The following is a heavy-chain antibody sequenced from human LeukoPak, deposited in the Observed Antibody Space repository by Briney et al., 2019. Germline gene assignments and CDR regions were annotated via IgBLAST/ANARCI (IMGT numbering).Heavy chain of an antibody. CDR3: ARAYYYDRSGNWFFAGY. CDR1: GGTFSSYA. J-gene: IGHJ4*02. CDR2: IIPIFGTA. Sequence: SVKVSCKASGGTFSSYAISWVRQAPGQGLEWMGGIIPIFGTANYAQKFQGRVTITADESTSTASMELSSLRSEAPEVYSCARAYYYDRSGNWFFAGYWGQGTLVTVP. D-gene: IGHD3-22*01. V-gene: IGHV1-69*13.